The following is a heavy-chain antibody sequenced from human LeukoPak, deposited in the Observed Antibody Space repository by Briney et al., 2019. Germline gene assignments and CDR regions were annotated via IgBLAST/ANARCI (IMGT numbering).Heavy chain of an antibody. CDR3: ARGGSYYGSGSYPDY. J-gene: IGHJ4*02. D-gene: IGHD3-10*01. V-gene: IGHV4-59*01. CDR1: GGSISSYY. CDR2: IYYSGST. Sequence: SETLSLTCTVSGGSISSYYWSWIRQPPGKGLEWIGYIYYSGSTNYNPSLKSRATISVDTPKNHFSLKLSSVTTADTAVYYCARGGSYYGSGSYPDYWGQGTLVTVSS.